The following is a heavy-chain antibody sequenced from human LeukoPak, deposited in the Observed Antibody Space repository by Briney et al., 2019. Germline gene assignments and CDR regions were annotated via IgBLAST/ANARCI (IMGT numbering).Heavy chain of an antibody. CDR1: GFTFSSYG. CDR3: AKANYGEYEAQYHYGMDV. V-gene: IGHV3-30*18. J-gene: IGHJ6*02. D-gene: IGHD4-17*01. Sequence: GSLRLSCAASGFTFSSYGMHWVRQAPGKGLEWVAVISYDGSNKYYADSVKGRFTISRDNSKNTLYLQMNSLRAEDTAVYYCAKANYGEYEAQYHYGMDVWGQGTTVTVSS. CDR2: ISYDGSNK.